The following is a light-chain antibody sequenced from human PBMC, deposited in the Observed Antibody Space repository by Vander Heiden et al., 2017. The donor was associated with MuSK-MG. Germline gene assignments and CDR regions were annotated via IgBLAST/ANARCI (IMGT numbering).Light chain of an antibody. CDR3: AAWDDSLSGWV. CDR2: RNY. Sequence: QSVLTQPPPASGTPGHSVTISCSGSRSNVGRNYVFWYKHLPGTAPKLLIYRNYQRPSGVPDRLSGSKSGTSASLGISGLRSEDEADYYCAAWDDSLSGWVFGGGTKLTVL. CDR1: RSNVGRNY. V-gene: IGLV1-47*01. J-gene: IGLJ3*02.